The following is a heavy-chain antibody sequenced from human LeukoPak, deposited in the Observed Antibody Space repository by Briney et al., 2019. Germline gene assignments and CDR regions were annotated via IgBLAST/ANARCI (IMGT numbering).Heavy chain of an antibody. D-gene: IGHD5-24*01. CDR1: GFTFSSYG. CDR3: AKDVGRWLHGGDY. V-gene: IGHV3-30*02. CDR2: IRYDGSSK. J-gene: IGHJ4*02. Sequence: GGSLRLSCAASGFTFSSYGMHWVRQAPGKGLEWVAFIRYDGSSKYYADSVKGRFTISRDNSKNTLYLQMNSLRAEDTAVYYRAKDVGRWLHGGDYWGQGTLVTVSS.